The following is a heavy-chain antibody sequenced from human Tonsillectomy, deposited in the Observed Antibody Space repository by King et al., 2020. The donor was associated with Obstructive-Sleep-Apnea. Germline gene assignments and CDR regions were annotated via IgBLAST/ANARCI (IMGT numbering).Heavy chain of an antibody. CDR3: ARHRGVEDYGGYGDYFDY. J-gene: IGHJ4*02. Sequence: VQLQESGPGLVKPSETLSLTCTVSGGSISNYYWSWIRQPPGKGLEWIGYMYYSGSSNFNPSLKSRVTISADTSKIQFSLGLSSVTAADTAVYYCARHRGVEDYGGYGDYFDYWGQGTLVTVSS. D-gene: IGHD4/OR15-4a*01. V-gene: IGHV4-59*08. CDR2: MYYSGSS. CDR1: GGSISNYY.